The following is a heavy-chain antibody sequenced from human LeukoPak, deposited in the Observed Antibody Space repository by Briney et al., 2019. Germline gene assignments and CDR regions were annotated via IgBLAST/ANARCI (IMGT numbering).Heavy chain of an antibody. Sequence: PSETLSLTCSVSGGXISSYYWSWIRQPPGKGLEWIGYIYYSGSTTYNPSLKSRVTISVDTSKNQFSVKLSSVTAADTAVYYCAREWNYVIDSWGQGTLVTVSS. V-gene: IGHV4-59*01. CDR1: GGXISSYY. J-gene: IGHJ5*01. D-gene: IGHD1-7*01. CDR3: AREWNYVIDS. CDR2: IYYSGST.